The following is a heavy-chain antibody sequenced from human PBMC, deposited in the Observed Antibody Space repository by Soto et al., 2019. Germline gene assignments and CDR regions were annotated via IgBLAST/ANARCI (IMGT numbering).Heavy chain of an antibody. CDR1: GGSISSSSYY. V-gene: IGHV4-39*01. CDR3: ARPTVTHYYGMDV. D-gene: IGHD4-17*01. J-gene: IGHJ6*02. CDR2: IYYSGST. Sequence: PSETLSLTCTVSGGSISSSSYYWGWIRQPPGKGLEWIGSIYYSGSTYYNPSLKSRVTISVDTSKNQFSLKLSSVTAADTTVYYCARPTVTHYYGMDVWGQGTTVTVSS.